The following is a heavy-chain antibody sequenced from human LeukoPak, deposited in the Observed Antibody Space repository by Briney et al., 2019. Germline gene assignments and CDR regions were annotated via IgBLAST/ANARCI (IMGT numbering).Heavy chain of an antibody. V-gene: IGHV2-5*01. J-gene: IGHJ3*02. CDR3: AHRLGYCSGGSCYSGAFDI. Sequence: SGPTLVNPTQTLTLTCTFSGFSLSTSGVGVGWIRQPPGKALEWLALIYWNDDKRYSPSLKSRLTITKDTSKNQVVLTMTNMDPVDTATYYCAHRLGYCSGGSCYSGAFDIWGQGTMVTVSS. D-gene: IGHD2-15*01. CDR2: IYWNDDK. CDR1: GFSLSTSGVG.